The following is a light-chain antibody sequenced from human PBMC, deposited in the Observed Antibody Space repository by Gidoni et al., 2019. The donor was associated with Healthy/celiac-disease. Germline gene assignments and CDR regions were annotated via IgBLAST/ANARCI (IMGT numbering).Light chain of an antibody. V-gene: IGKV1-39*01. J-gene: IGKJ2*01. CDR3: QQSYSTPRT. CDR2: AAS. CDR1: QSISSY. Sequence: DIKMTQSPSSLSASVADRVTITCRASQSISSYLNWYQQKPGKAPKLLIYAASSLHSGVQSRFSGSGSGTDFTLTISSLQPEDFATYYCQQSYSTPRTFGQGTKLEIK.